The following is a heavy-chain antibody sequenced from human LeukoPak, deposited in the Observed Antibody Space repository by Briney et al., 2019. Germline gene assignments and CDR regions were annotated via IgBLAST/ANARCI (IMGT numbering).Heavy chain of an antibody. Sequence: SGGSLRLSCAASRFTFSSYWMSWVRQAPGKGLEWVANIKQDGSEEFYVDSVKGRFTVSRDNAKNSLYLQMNSLRVEDTAVYYCAREYYSSSGKAFDMWGQGTMVTVSS. V-gene: IGHV3-7*01. J-gene: IGHJ3*02. CDR3: AREYYSSSGKAFDM. CDR2: IKQDGSEE. D-gene: IGHD2-2*01. CDR1: RFTFSSYW.